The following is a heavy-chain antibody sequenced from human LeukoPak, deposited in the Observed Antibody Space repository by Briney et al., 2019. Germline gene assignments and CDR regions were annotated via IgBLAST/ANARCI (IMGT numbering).Heavy chain of an antibody. D-gene: IGHD3-9*01. J-gene: IGHJ4*02. V-gene: IGHV3-48*03. CDR2: ISSSGRTM. CDR1: GFIFSSYE. Sequence: GGSLRLSWAAAGFIFSSYEMSWVRQAPGKGLEWVSYISSSGRTMYYADSVKGRFTVSRDNAKNSLYLQMNSLRAEDTALYYCAKDTQYYDILTGYPDYWGQGTLVTVSS. CDR3: AKDTQYYDILTGYPDY.